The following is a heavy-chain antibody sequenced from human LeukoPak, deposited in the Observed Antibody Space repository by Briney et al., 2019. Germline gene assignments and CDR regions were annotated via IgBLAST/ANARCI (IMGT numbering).Heavy chain of an antibody. V-gene: IGHV3-30*02. CDR1: GFTFSSYG. CDR3: AKDSFYGSGGNWFDP. D-gene: IGHD3-10*01. Sequence: GGSLRLSCAATGFTFSSYGVHWVRQAAGKGLEWVAFIRYDGSNKYYADSVKGRFTISRDNSKNTLYLQMNSLRAEDTAVYYCAKDSFYGSGGNWFDPWGQGTLVTVSS. J-gene: IGHJ5*02. CDR2: IRYDGSNK.